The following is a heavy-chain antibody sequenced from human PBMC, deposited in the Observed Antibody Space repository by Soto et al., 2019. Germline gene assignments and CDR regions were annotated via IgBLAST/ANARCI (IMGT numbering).Heavy chain of an antibody. CDR3: ARGYNGNVDY. D-gene: IGHD5-12*01. CDR2: TYYRSKWYN. Sequence: SQTLSLTCAISGNSASSNGDTCTWIRKSPSRGLEWLGRTYYRSKWYNDYAVSVKSRITINPDTSKNQFSLQLNSVTPVDTAVYYCARGYNGNVDYWGQGTLVTVSS. V-gene: IGHV6-1*01. J-gene: IGHJ4*02. CDR1: GNSASSNGDT.